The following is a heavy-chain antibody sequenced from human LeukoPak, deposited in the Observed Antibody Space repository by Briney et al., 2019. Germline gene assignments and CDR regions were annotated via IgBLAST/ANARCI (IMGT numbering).Heavy chain of an antibody. CDR2: IYYSGST. Sequence: KSSETLSLTCTVSGGSISSYYWSWIRQPPGKGLEWIGYIYYSGSTNYNPSLKSRVTISVDTSKNQFSLKLSSVTAADTAVYYCARVDYVWGSYRYFYFDYWGQGTLVTVSS. D-gene: IGHD3-16*02. CDR3: ARVDYVWGSYRYFYFDY. CDR1: GGSISSYY. J-gene: IGHJ4*02. V-gene: IGHV4-59*01.